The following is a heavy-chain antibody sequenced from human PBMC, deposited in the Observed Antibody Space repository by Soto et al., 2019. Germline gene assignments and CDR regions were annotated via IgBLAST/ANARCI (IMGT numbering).Heavy chain of an antibody. V-gene: IGHV1-18*01. D-gene: IGHD3-9*01. J-gene: IGHJ6*02. CDR1: GYSSAIYG. Sequence: ASVKVSCKASGYSSAIYGISWVRQAPGQGPEWVGWISANNGNTKYAQKLQGRVTMTTDTSTSTVYMEVWSLRSDDTAVYYCARDLKEGTSYYHGMDVWGQGTTVTVSS. CDR3: ARDLKEGTSYYHGMDV. CDR2: ISANNGNT.